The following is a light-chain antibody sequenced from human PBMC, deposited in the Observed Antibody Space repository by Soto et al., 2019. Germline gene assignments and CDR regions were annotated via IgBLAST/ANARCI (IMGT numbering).Light chain of an antibody. CDR2: DVN. Sequence: QSALTQPASVSGSPGQSIAISCTGTSVDVGGFEYVSWYQQHPGKVPKLMIYDVNNRPSGVSNRFSGSKSGNTASLTISWLQAEDEADYFCSSYTSSNTYVFGTGTKVTVL. CDR1: SVDVGGFEY. V-gene: IGLV2-14*03. J-gene: IGLJ1*01. CDR3: SSYTSSNTYV.